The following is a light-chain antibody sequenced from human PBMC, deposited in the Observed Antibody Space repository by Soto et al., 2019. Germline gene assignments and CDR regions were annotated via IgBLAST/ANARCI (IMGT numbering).Light chain of an antibody. J-gene: IGKJ4*01. CDR2: SAS. CDR1: QALSNY. CDR3: QQLSRYPLT. V-gene: IGKV1-9*01. Sequence: DIQLTHSPSVLSASVGDTATITCRASQALSNYLAWYQQKPGKAPDLLIYSASTLQSGVPSRFSGSGSETEFSLTIRALQPEDFATYYCQQLSRYPLTFGGGTKVDIK.